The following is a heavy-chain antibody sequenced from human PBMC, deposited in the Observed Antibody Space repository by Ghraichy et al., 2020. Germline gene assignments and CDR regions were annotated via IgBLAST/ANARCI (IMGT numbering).Heavy chain of an antibody. J-gene: IGHJ4*02. D-gene: IGHD2-2*01. Sequence: SETLSLTCAVYGGSFSGYYWSWIRQPPGKGLEWIGEINHSGSTNYNPSLKSRVTISVDTSKNQFSLKLSSVTAADTAVYYCARYSLSASLDYWGQGTLVTVSS. CDR3: ARYSLSASLDY. V-gene: IGHV4-34*01. CDR2: INHSGST. CDR1: GGSFSGYY.